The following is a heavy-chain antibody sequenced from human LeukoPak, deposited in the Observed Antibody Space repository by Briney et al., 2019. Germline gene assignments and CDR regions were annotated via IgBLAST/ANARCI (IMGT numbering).Heavy chain of an antibody. J-gene: IGHJ5*02. CDR2: ISSDGSST. V-gene: IGHV3-74*03. CDR1: RCTFSSYW. CDR3: ARAYYSDSSGYYTPFYNWFDP. D-gene: IGHD3-22*01. Sequence: PGGSLRLFCAASRCTFSSYWMHWVRQVPGKGLVWVSRISSDGSSTTYADCVKGRFTISRDNAKHTLYLQMNSLRAEDTAVYYCARAYYSDSSGYYTPFYNWFDPWGQGTLVTVSS.